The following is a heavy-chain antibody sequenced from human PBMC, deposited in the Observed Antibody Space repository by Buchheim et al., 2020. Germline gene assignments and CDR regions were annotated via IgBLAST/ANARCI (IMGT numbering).Heavy chain of an antibody. Sequence: EVQLVESGGGLVQPGGSLRLSCAASGFTFSSYSMNWVRQAPGKGLEWVSYISSSSSTLYYADSVKGRLTISRDNAKNSLYLQMNSLRAEDTAVYYCAQKGGSYYYYGMDVWGQGTT. CDR2: ISSSSSTL. D-gene: IGHD1-26*01. V-gene: IGHV3-48*01. CDR1: GFTFSSYS. CDR3: AQKGGSYYYYGMDV. J-gene: IGHJ6*02.